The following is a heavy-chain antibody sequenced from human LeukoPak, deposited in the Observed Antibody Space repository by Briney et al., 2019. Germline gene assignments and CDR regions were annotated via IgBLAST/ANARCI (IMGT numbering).Heavy chain of an antibody. V-gene: IGHV4-4*07. D-gene: IGHD5-24*01. CDR1: GGSISSSY. Sequence: SETLSLTCTVSGGSISSSYYSWIRQPAGKGLEWIGRIYISGSTNYNPSLKSRVTMSADTSKNQFSLKLSSVTAADTAVYYCARDHLDGHFDYWGQGTLVTVSS. J-gene: IGHJ4*02. CDR3: ARDHLDGHFDY. CDR2: IYISGST.